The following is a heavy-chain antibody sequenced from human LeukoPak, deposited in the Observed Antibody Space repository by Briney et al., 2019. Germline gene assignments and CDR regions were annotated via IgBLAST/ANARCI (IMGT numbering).Heavy chain of an antibody. D-gene: IGHD3-10*01. Sequence: SETLSLTCTVSGGSISSGGYYWSWIRQHPGKGLEWIGYIYYSGSTYYNPSLKSRVTISVDTSKNQFSLKLSSVTAADTAVYYCASTSITMVRGAIDYWGQGTLVTVSS. CDR3: ASTSITMVRGAIDY. V-gene: IGHV4-31*03. J-gene: IGHJ4*02. CDR1: GGSISSGGYY. CDR2: IYYSGST.